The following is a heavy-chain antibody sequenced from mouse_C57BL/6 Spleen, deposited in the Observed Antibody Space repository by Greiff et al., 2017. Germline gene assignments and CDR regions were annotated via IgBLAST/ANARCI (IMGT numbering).Heavy chain of an antibody. CDR3: ARGRGSNYGYYAMDY. CDR1: GYTFTSYW. V-gene: IGHV1-52*01. D-gene: IGHD2-5*01. J-gene: IGHJ4*01. CDR2: IDPSDSET. Sequence: QVQLQQPGAELVRPGSSVKLSCKASGYTFTSYWMHWVKQRPIQGLEWIGNIDPSDSETHYNQKFKDKATLTVDKSSSTAYMQLSSLTSEDSAVYYCARGRGSNYGYYAMDYWGQGTSVTVSS.